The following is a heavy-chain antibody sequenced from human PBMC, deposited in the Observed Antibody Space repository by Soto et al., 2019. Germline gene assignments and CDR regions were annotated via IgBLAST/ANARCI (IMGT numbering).Heavy chain of an antibody. D-gene: IGHD1-1*01. J-gene: IGHJ6*02. CDR3: AKRLEVGYYYGTDV. V-gene: IGHV3-23*01. CDR1: VFTFNNYD. Sequence: PGGSLRLSCAASVFTFNNYDMTWVRQAPGKGLEWVSAISGSGGYTYYADSVKGRFTISRDNSKNMLYLQMNSLRAEDTAVYHCAKRLEVGYYYGTDVWGQGTTVTVSS. CDR2: ISGSGGYT.